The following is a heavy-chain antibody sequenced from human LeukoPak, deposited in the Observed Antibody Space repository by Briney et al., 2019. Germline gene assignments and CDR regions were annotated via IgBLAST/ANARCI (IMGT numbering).Heavy chain of an antibody. CDR2: ISGSGGST. V-gene: IGHV3-23*01. D-gene: IGHD6-19*01. Sequence: PGGSLRLSCAASGFTFSSYAMGWVRQAPGKGLEWVSVISGSGGSTYYADSVKGRFTISRDNSKNTLYLQMNSLRAEDTAVYYCAKQSSGWYRPNDYWGQGTLVTVSS. CDR1: GFTFSSYA. J-gene: IGHJ4*02. CDR3: AKQSSGWYRPNDY.